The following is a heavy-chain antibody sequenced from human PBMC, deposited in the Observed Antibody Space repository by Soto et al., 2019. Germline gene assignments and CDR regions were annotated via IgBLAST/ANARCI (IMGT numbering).Heavy chain of an antibody. CDR3: ARGDSSCWFYYGMDV. CDR1: GGSISGYY. V-gene: IGHV4-59*01. J-gene: IGHJ6*02. Sequence: SETLSLTCTVSGGSISGYYWSWIRQPPGKGLEWIGYIYYSESTNYKPSLKSRVTISVDTSKNQFSLKLSSVTAADTAVYYCARGDSSCWFYYGMDVWGQGTTVTVSS. D-gene: IGHD6-19*01. CDR2: IYYSEST.